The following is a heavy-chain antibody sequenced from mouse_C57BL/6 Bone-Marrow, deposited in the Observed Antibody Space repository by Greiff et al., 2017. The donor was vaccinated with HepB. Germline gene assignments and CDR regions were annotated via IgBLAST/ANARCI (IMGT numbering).Heavy chain of an antibody. CDR2: INPNNGGT. CDR1: GYTFTDYN. J-gene: IGHJ2*01. Sequence: EVQLQQSGPELVKPGASVKIPCKASGYTFTDYNMDWVKQSHGKSLEWIGDINPNNGGTIYNQKFKGKATLTVDKSSSPAYMALRSLTSEDTAVYYCAREGAYGNYFDYWGQGTTLTVSS. V-gene: IGHV1-18*01. CDR3: AREGAYGNYFDY. D-gene: IGHD2-1*01.